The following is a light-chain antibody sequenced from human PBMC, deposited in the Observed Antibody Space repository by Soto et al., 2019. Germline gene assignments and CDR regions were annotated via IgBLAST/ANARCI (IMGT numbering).Light chain of an antibody. J-gene: IGLJ3*02. CDR3: QSYDSSNQV. V-gene: IGLV6-57*03. CDR2: GAN. CDR1: SGSIASNS. Sequence: FMLTQPHSVSESPGKTVTIACARSSGSIASNSVQWYQQRPGSAPTTVIYGANQRPSGVPDRFSDSIDSSSNSAPLTIPGLKTEDEADYYCQSYDSSNQVFGGGTKLTVL.